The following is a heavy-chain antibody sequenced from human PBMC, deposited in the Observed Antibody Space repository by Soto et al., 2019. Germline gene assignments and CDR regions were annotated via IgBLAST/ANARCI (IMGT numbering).Heavy chain of an antibody. CDR2: ISAYNGNT. J-gene: IGHJ4*01. CDR3: GREGYCISTSCYASALDY. V-gene: IGHV1-18*01. Sequence: ASVKVSCKASGYTFTSYGISWVRQAPGQGLEWMGWISAYNGNTDYPQKLQGRVTMTTDTSTSTAYMELRSLRSDDTAVYYCGREGYCISTSCYASALDYWGQ. D-gene: IGHD2-2*01. CDR1: GYTFTSYG.